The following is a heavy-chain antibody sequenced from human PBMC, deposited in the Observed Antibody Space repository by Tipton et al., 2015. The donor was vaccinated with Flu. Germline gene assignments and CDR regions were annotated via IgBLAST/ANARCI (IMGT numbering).Heavy chain of an antibody. V-gene: IGHV1-2*02. J-gene: IGHJ3*02. CDR3: ARGPSTGAFDI. CDR2: INPNSGGT. D-gene: IGHD1-1*01. Sequence: QLVQSGAEVKKPGASVKVSCKASGYTFIAYYIHWLRQAPGQGLEWVGWINPNSGGTMYEQNFQGRVTMTRDTSISTIYVELSSLKSDDTAVYYCARGPSTGAFDIWGQGTMVTVSS. CDR1: GYTFIAYY.